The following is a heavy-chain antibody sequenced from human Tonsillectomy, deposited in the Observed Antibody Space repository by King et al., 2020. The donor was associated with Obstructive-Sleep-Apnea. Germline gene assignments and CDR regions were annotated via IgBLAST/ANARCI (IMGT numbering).Heavy chain of an antibody. J-gene: IGHJ6*02. CDR1: GFTFSSYS. D-gene: IGHD4-17*01. CDR3: ARGTYGDYEDYYYGMDV. CDR2: ISSSSSYI. V-gene: IGHV3-21*01. Sequence: VQLVESGGGLVKPGGSLRLSCAASGFTFSSYSMNWVRQAPGKGLEWVSSISSSSSYIYYADSVKGRFTISRDNAKNSLYLQMNSRRAEDTAVYYCARGTYGDYEDYYYGMDVWGQGTTVTVSS.